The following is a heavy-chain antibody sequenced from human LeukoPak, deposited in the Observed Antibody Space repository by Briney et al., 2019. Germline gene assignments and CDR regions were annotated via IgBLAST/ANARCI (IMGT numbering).Heavy chain of an antibody. V-gene: IGHV3-15*01. CDR3: TIESGSGSNFDY. CDR2: IKSKTDGGTT. Sequence: GGSLRLSCAASGFTFSNAWMSWVRQAPGKGLEWVGRIKSKTDGGTTDYAAPVKGRFTISRDDSKNTLYLQMNSLKTEDTAVYYCTIESGSGSNFDYWGQGTLVTVSS. J-gene: IGHJ4*02. D-gene: IGHD3-10*01. CDR1: GFTFSNAW.